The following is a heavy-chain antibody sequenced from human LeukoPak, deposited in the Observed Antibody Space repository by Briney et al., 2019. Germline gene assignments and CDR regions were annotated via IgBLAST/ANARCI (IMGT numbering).Heavy chain of an antibody. CDR2: IKEDGSEK. Sequence: GSLRLSCTASGFSFSSYWMSWVRQAPGKGLEWVANIKEDGSEKFFVDSVKGRFTVSRDNARNSLYLQMNTLRVEDTALYYCAVGSNSRGSWGQGTLVTVSS. CDR1: GFSFSSYW. V-gene: IGHV3-7*01. D-gene: IGHD4-23*01. J-gene: IGHJ5*02. CDR3: AVGSNSRGS.